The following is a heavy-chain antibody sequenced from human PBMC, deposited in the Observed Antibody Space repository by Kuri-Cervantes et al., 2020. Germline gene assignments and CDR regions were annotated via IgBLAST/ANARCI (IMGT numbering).Heavy chain of an antibody. CDR2: IDSSTSPT. V-gene: IGHV3-48*01. CDR1: GFTFSNAW. Sequence: GESLKISCAASGFTFSNAWMSWVRQAPGEGLEWISYIDSSTSPTYYSDSVKGRFTISRDNSKNTLYLQMFRLRAEDTARYYCAKDTYSGSSYFDSWGQGALVTVSS. CDR3: AKDTYSGSSYFDS. D-gene: IGHD5-12*01. J-gene: IGHJ4*02.